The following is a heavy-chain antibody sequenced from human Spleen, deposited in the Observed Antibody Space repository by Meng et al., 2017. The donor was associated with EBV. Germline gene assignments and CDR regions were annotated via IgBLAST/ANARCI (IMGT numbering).Heavy chain of an antibody. CDR3: VRGSDNWNILVFDY. J-gene: IGHJ4*02. V-gene: IGHV4-34*01. D-gene: IGHD1/OR15-1a*01. CDR1: GETFSDYY. CDR2: INESEGT. Sequence: WGEGPLKPSETLSPTCAVYGETFSDYYWPWIRQPAGKGLEWIGEINESEGTKYSPSLKSRVSISLDTSRNQFSLTLNSVTAADTAVYYCVRGSDNWNILVFDYWGQGALVTVSS.